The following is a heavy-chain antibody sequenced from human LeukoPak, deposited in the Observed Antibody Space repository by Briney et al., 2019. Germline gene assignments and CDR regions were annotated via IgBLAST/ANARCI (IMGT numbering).Heavy chain of an antibody. CDR2: IKQDGSEK. J-gene: IGHJ3*02. CDR1: GFTFSSYW. CDR3: ARVFTVRFLERGYAFDI. V-gene: IGHV3-7*04. Sequence: PGGSLRLSCAASGFTFSSYWMSWVRQAPGKGLEWVANIKQDGSEKYYVDSVKGRFTISRDNAKNSLYLQMNSLRAEDTAVYYCARVFTVRFLERGYAFDIWGQGTMVTVSS. D-gene: IGHD3-3*01.